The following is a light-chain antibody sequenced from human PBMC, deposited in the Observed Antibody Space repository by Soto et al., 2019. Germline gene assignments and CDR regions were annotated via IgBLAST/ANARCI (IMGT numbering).Light chain of an antibody. V-gene: IGLV1-47*02. CDR3: ATWDDSLSGPVV. CDR1: SSNIGSNY. CDR2: STN. J-gene: IGLJ2*01. Sequence: QSVLTQPPSASGTPGQRVTISCSGSSSNIGSNYVYWYQQLPGTAPKLLIYSTNKRPSGVPDRFSGSKSGTSASLAISGLRSEDEAEYYCATWDDSLSGPVVFGGGTKLTVL.